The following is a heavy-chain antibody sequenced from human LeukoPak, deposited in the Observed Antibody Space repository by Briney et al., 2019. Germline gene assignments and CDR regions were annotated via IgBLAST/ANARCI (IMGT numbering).Heavy chain of an antibody. V-gene: IGHV4-38-2*02. CDR2: IYHSGST. D-gene: IGHD3-10*01. CDR1: GYSISSGYY. J-gene: IGHJ5*02. CDR3: ARDSGTTGEVKFDP. Sequence: SETLSLTCTVSGYSISSGYYWGWIRQPPGKGLEGIGSIYHSGSTYYNPSLKSRVTMSIDTSNNQFSLRLRFVTAADTAVYYCARDSGTTGEVKFDPWGQGTLVTVSS.